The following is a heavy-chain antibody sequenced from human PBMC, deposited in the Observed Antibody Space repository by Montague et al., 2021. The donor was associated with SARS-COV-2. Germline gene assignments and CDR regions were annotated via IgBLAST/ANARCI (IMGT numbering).Heavy chain of an antibody. CDR1: GFTFSSYN. J-gene: IGHJ5*02. Sequence: SLRLSCAASGFTFSSYNMNWVRQAPGKGLEWVSSISSSSSYIYYADSVKGRFTISRDNAKNSLYLQMNSLRAEDTAVYYCARDDYVWGSYRYNGYNWFDPWGQGTLVTVSS. D-gene: IGHD3-16*02. CDR2: ISSSSSYI. V-gene: IGHV3-21*01. CDR3: ARDDYVWGSYRYNGYNWFDP.